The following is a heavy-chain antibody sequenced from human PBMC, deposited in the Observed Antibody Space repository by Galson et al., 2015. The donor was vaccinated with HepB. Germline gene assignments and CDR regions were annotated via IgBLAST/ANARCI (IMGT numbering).Heavy chain of an antibody. Sequence: SVKVSCKASGYTFTSYGISWVRQAPGQGLEWMGWISAYNGNTNYAQKLQGRVTMTTDTSTSTAYMELRSLRSDDTAVYYCARRGGWFGELFWDAFDIWGQGTMVTVSS. D-gene: IGHD3-10*01. CDR3: ARRGGWFGELFWDAFDI. CDR2: ISAYNGNT. CDR1: GYTFTSYG. J-gene: IGHJ3*02. V-gene: IGHV1-18*01.